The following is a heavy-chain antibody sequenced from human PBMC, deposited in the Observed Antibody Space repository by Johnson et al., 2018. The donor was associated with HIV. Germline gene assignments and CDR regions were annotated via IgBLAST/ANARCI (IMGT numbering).Heavy chain of an antibody. CDR3: ARALVDDAFDI. D-gene: IGHD1-26*01. Sequence: QVQLVESGGGVVQPGRSLRLSCAASGFTFSSYAMHWVRQAPGKGLDWVAVISYDGSNKYYADSVKGRFTISRDNSKNTLYLQMNSLRAEDTAVYYCARALVDDAFDIWGQGTKVTV. V-gene: IGHV3-30-3*01. CDR1: GFTFSSYA. CDR2: ISYDGSNK. J-gene: IGHJ3*02.